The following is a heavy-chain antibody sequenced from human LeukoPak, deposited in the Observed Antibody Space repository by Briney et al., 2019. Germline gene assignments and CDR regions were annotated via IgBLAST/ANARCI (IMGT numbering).Heavy chain of an antibody. V-gene: IGHV3-23*01. D-gene: IGHD2-15*01. CDR2: ISGSGGST. CDR1: GFTFSSYS. J-gene: IGHJ4*02. Sequence: GGSLRLSCAASGFTFSSYSMSWVRQAPGKGLEWVSSISGSGGSTYYADSVKGRFTTSRDNSKNTLYLQMNSLRAEDTAVYYCAKDYCSGGSCYSGVDYWGQGTLVTVSS. CDR3: AKDYCSGGSCYSGVDY.